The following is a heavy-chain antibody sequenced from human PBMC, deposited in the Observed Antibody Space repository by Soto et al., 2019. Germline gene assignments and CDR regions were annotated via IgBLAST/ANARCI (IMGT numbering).Heavy chain of an antibody. CDR2: ISYDGSNK. V-gene: IGHV3-30-3*01. Sequence: GGSLRLSCAASGFTFSSYAMHWVRQAPGKGLEWVAVISYDGSNKYYADSVKGRFTISRDNSKNTLYLQMNSLRAEDTAVYYCARDLYSSSTNHFDYWGKGTLVTVSS. CDR3: ARDLYSSSTNHFDY. J-gene: IGHJ4*02. D-gene: IGHD6-6*01. CDR1: GFTFSSYA.